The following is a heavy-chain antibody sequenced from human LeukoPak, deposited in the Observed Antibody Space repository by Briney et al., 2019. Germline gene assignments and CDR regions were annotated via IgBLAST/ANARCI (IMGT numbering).Heavy chain of an antibody. J-gene: IGHJ4*02. Sequence: PGESLKISCKASGYRFTNYWIGWVRQMPGKGLEWMTIIYPGDSETRYSPSFQGQVTISADKSIGTTYLQWSSLKASDTAMYYCARALRTGQGDYAPVLWGQGTLVTVSS. V-gene: IGHV5-51*01. D-gene: IGHD3-16*01. CDR2: IYPGDSET. CDR3: ARALRTGQGDYAPVL. CDR1: GYRFTNYW.